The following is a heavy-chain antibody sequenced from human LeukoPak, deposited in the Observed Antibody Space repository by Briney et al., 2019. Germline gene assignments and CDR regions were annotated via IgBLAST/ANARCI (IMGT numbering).Heavy chain of an antibody. D-gene: IGHD3-9*01. V-gene: IGHV4-59*06. CDR3: ARSKADYDILTGYPRYYYYGMDV. CDR1: GGSISSYY. J-gene: IGHJ6*02. CDR2: IYYSGST. Sequence: SSETLSLTCTVSGGSISSYYWSWIRQHPGKGLEWIGYIYYSGSTYYNPSLKSRVTISVDTSKNQFSLKLSSVTAADTAVYYCARSKADYDILTGYPRYYYYGMDVWGQGTTVTVSS.